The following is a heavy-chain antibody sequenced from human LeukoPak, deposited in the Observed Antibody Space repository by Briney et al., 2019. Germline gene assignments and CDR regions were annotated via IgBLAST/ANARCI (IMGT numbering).Heavy chain of an antibody. CDR2: INHSGST. J-gene: IGHJ4*02. V-gene: IGHV4-34*01. CDR1: GGSISSYY. CDR3: ARRGYYDSSGYSQYYFDY. Sequence: SETLSLTCTVSGGSISSYYWSWIRQPPGKGLEWIGEINHSGSTNYNPPLKSRVTISVDTSKNQFSLKLSSVTAADTAVYYCARRGYYDSSGYSQYYFDYWGQGTLVTVSS. D-gene: IGHD3-22*01.